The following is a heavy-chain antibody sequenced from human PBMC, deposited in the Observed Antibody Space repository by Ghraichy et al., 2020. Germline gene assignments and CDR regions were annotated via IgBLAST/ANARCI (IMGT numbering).Heavy chain of an antibody. CDR1: GFSLSNARMG. D-gene: IGHD3-22*01. CDR2: IFSNDEK. V-gene: IGHV2-26*01. CDR3: ARLTSEYYYDSSGYYSQADIDY. Sequence: SGPTLVKPTETLTLTCTVSGFSLSNARMGVSWIRQPPGKALEWLAHIFSNDEKSYSTSLKSRLTISKDTSKSQVVLTMTNMDPVDTATYYCARLTSEYYYDSSGYYSQADIDYWGQGTLVTVSS. J-gene: IGHJ4*02.